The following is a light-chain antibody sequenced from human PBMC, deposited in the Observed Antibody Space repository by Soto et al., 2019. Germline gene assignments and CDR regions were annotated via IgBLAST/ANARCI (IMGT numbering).Light chain of an antibody. J-gene: IGKJ5*01. CDR2: DAS. V-gene: IGKV1-5*01. CDR3: QHYNSYPIT. Sequence: IQMTPSPSTLSASVGDAATITCRAGQSIATYVTWYQQKPGKAPKLLIYDASSLKSGVTSRFSGSGSGTEFTLTISSLQPDDFATYYCQHYNSYPITFGQGTRLEIK. CDR1: QSIATY.